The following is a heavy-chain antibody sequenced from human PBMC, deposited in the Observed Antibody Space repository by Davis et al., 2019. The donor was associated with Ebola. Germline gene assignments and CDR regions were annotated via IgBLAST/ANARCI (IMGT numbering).Heavy chain of an antibody. V-gene: IGHV5-51*01. CDR1: GYSSISYW. Sequence: PGGSLRLSCQRSGYSSISYWIGWVRQMPGKGLEWMGIINPGDSDTRYSPSFQGQVTISADKSISTAYLQWSSLKASDTAMYYCATGPTVTIDYWGQGTLVTVSS. CDR2: INPGDSDT. J-gene: IGHJ4*02. CDR3: ATGPTVTIDY. D-gene: IGHD4-17*01.